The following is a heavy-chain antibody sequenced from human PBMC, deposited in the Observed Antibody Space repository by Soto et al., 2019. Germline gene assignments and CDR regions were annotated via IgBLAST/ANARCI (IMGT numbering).Heavy chain of an antibody. CDR2: INPSGGST. CDR1: GYPFTSYY. CDR3: ANYGDYQAFDI. V-gene: IGHV1-46*01. Sequence: GGSWKGSCQGSGYPFTSYYIAWVRQAPGQGLEWMGRINPSGGSTSYAQKFQGRVTMTRDTSTSTVYMELSSLRSEDTAVYYCANYGDYQAFDIWGQGTMVTVSS. D-gene: IGHD4-17*01. J-gene: IGHJ3*02.